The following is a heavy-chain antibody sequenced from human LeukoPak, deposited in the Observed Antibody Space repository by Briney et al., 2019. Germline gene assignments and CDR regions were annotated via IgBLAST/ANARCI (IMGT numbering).Heavy chain of an antibody. CDR3: ARGDGYNSYYFDY. Sequence: GGSLRLSCAASGFTVSSNYMSWVRQASGKGLEWVSVIYSGGSTYYADSVKGRFTISRDNSKNTLYLQMNSLRAEDTAVYYCARGDGYNSYYFDYWGQGTLVTVSS. CDR1: GFTVSSNY. D-gene: IGHD5-24*01. CDR2: IYSGGST. J-gene: IGHJ4*02. V-gene: IGHV3-53*01.